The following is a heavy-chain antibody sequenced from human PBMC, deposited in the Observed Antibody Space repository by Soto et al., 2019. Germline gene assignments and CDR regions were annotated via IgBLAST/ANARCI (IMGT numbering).Heavy chain of an antibody. CDR3: ARRQISPPTRGAASARGGMDV. V-gene: IGHV3-33*01. CDR1: GFNFNNYG. D-gene: IGHD6-13*01. CDR2: IWNDGNGY. J-gene: IGHJ6*02. Sequence: QVQLVESGGGVVQPGRSLRLSCAASGFNFNNYGMHWVRQAPGKGLEWVAVIWNDGNGYYYANSVKGRFTISRDNSKNKLYLQMSSLRAEDTAVYYCARRQISPPTRGAASARGGMDVWGQGTTVTVSS.